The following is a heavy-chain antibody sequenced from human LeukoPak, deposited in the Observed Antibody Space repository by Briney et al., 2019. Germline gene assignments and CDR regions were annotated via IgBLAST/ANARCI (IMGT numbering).Heavy chain of an antibody. CDR3: ARVRDGYNFGYFDY. J-gene: IGHJ4*02. CDR2: IYHSEST. V-gene: IGHV4-38-2*01. Sequence: PSETLSLTCAVSGFSISSGYYWGWIRQPPGKGLEWIGSIYHSESTYYNPSLKSRVTISVDTSTNQFSLKLRSVPAADTAVYYCARVRDGYNFGYFDYWGQGTLVTVSS. CDR1: GFSISSGYY. D-gene: IGHD5-24*01.